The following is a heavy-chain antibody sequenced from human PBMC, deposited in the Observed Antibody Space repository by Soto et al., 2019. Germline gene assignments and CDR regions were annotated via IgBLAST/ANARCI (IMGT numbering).Heavy chain of an antibody. J-gene: IGHJ5*02. CDR3: ARASASALFDP. Sequence: QVQLVQSGAEVKKPGSSVKVSCKASGGTFSSYAISWVRQAPGQGLEWMGGIIPIFGTANYAQKFQGRVTITADESTSTAYMERSSMRSEDTAVYYCARASASALFDPWGQGTLVTVSS. V-gene: IGHV1-69*12. CDR2: IIPIFGTA. CDR1: GGTFSSYA.